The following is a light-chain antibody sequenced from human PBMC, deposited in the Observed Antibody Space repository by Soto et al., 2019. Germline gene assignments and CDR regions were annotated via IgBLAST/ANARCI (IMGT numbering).Light chain of an antibody. CDR2: RNN. J-gene: IGLJ2*01. CDR3: AAWDDSLVV. Sequence: QSVLTQPPSASGTPGQTVTISCSGSSSNIGSAYIYWYQHLRGTAPKLLIYRNNQRPSGVPDRFSASKSGTSASLAISGLRSEDDADYYCAAWDDSLVVFGGGTKLTVL. V-gene: IGLV1-47*01. CDR1: SSNIGSAY.